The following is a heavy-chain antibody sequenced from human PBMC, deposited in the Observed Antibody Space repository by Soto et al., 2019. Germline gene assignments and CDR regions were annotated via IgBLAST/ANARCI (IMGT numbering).Heavy chain of an antibody. J-gene: IGHJ4*02. CDR2: ISGSGGST. V-gene: IGHV3-23*01. CDR3: AKEPQGDYYGSGSYLDY. CDR1: GFTFSSYA. D-gene: IGHD3-10*01. Sequence: GGSLRLSCAASGFTFSSYAMSWVRQAPGKGLEWVSAISGSGGSTYYADSVKGRFTISRDNSKNTLYLQMNSLRAEDTAVYYCAKEPQGDYYGSGSYLDYWGQGTLVTVSS.